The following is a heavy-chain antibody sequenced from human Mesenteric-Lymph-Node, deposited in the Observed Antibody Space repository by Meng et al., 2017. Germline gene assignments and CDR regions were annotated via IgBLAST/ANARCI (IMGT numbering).Heavy chain of an antibody. V-gene: IGHV3-15*01. CDR3: STVSSCGGDCYPQGGDY. CDR1: GFTFSNAL. CDR2: IKTRSEAGTT. Sequence: GESLKISCAASGFTFSNALMSWVRQAPGKGLEWVGRIKTRSEAGTTEYAAPVKGRFTISRDDSKNTLYLQMNSLKTEDTAVYYCSTVSSCGGDCYPQGGDYWGQGTLVTVSS. J-gene: IGHJ4*02. D-gene: IGHD2-21*02.